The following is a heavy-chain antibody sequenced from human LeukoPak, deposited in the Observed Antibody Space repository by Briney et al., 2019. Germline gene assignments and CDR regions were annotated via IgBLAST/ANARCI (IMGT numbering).Heavy chain of an antibody. CDR1: GYTFTGYY. CDR3: ARDLDELAAAGPSGYYYGMDV. Sequence: GASVKVSCKASGYTFTGYYMHWVRQAPGQGLEWMGWINPNSGGTNYAQKFQGRVTMTRDTPISTAYMELSRLRSDDTAVYYCARDLDELAAAGPSGYYYGMDVWGQGTTVTVSS. V-gene: IGHV1-2*02. J-gene: IGHJ6*02. CDR2: INPNSGGT. D-gene: IGHD6-13*01.